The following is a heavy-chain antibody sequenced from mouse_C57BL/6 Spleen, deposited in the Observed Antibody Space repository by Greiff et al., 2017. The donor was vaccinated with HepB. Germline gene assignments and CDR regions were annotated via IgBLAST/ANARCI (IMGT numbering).Heavy chain of an antibody. J-gene: IGHJ4*01. Sequence: QVQLQQPGAELVKPGASVKLSCKASGYTFTSYWMHWVKQRPGQGLEWIGMIHPNSGSTNYNEKFKSKATLTVDKSSSTAYMQLSSLTSEDSAVYYCAGGPYGYDGGDYAMDYWGQGTSVTVSS. CDR2: IHPNSGST. D-gene: IGHD2-2*01. CDR1: GYTFTSYW. V-gene: IGHV1-64*01. CDR3: AGGPYGYDGGDYAMDY.